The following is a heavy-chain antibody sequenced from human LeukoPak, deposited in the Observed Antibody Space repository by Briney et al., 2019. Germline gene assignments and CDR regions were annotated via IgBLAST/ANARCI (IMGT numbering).Heavy chain of an antibody. D-gene: IGHD2-15*01. CDR3: ARDYCSGGSCYSGSGVDY. Sequence: ASVKVSCKASGYTFTGYYMHWVRQAPGQGLEWMGIINPSGGSTSYAQKFQGRVTMTRDTSTSTVYMELSSLRSEDTAVYYCARDYCSGGSCYSGSGVDYWGQGTLVTDSS. V-gene: IGHV1-46*01. CDR1: GYTFTGYY. CDR2: INPSGGST. J-gene: IGHJ4*02.